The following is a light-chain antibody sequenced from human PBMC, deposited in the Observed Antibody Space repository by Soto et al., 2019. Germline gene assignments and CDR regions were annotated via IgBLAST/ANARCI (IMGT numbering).Light chain of an antibody. J-gene: IGKJ3*01. V-gene: IGKV3-11*01. CDR3: QQRSNWPPT. Sequence: EIVLTQSPATLSLSPGERATLSCRASQSVSSYLAWYQQKPGQAPRLLIYDASNRATGIPARFSGSGSGTDFTLIIISLEPEDFAIYYCQQRSNWPPTFVPRTKVHLQ. CDR2: DAS. CDR1: QSVSSY.